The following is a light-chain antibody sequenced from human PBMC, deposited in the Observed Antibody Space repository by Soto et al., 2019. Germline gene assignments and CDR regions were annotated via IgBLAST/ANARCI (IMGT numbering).Light chain of an antibody. CDR2: EVS. V-gene: IGLV2-14*01. Sequence: QSALTQPASVSGSPGQSITISCTGSSSDVGGYNYVSWYQQHPGKAPKLMIYEVSNRPSGVSNHFSGSKSGNTASLTISGLQAEDEGDYYCSSYTSNSKVVFGGGTKLTVL. J-gene: IGLJ2*01. CDR1: SSDVGGYNY. CDR3: SSYTSNSKVV.